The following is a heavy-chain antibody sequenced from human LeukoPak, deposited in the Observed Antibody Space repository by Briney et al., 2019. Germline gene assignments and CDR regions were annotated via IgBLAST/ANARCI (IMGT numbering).Heavy chain of an antibody. V-gene: IGHV1-2*02. CDR2: INPNSSDT. J-gene: IGHJ5*02. CDR1: GYTFTVYY. CDR3: ARVQYQLLFEGNWFDP. D-gene: IGHD2-2*01. Sequence: ASVRVSFKSSGYTFTVYYIHWVRQAPGQGLEWMGLINPNSSDTHYAQKFQGRVTMTRDTSISKAYMDLNSLISDDTAVYYCARVQYQLLFEGNWFDPWGQGTLVSVCS.